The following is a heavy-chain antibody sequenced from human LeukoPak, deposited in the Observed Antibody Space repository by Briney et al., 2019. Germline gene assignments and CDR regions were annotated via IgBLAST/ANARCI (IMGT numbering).Heavy chain of an antibody. J-gene: IGHJ4*02. CDR1: GGTFSSYA. CDR2: IIPILGIA. Sequence: GASVKVSCKASGGTFSSYAISWVRQAPGQGLEWMGRIIPILGIANYAQKFQGRVTITADKSTSTAYMELSSLRSEDTAVYYCARVGRFGELLSGPFDYWGQGTLVTVSS. D-gene: IGHD3-10*01. V-gene: IGHV1-69*04. CDR3: ARVGRFGELLSGPFDY.